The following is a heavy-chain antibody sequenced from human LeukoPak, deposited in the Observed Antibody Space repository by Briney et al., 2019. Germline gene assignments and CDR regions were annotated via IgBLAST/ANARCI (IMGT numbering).Heavy chain of an antibody. Sequence: GGSLRLSCAPTGFNFGAFSMTWVREAPGKGLEWVTYMKEDGSEIFYVDSVEGRFTISRDNAKNSLYLQMNSLRAEDTAVYYCARWEGYSYFDYWGQGTLVTVSS. CDR2: MKEDGSEI. J-gene: IGHJ4*02. V-gene: IGHV3-7*01. CDR3: ARWEGYSYFDY. CDR1: GFNFGAFS. D-gene: IGHD1-1*01.